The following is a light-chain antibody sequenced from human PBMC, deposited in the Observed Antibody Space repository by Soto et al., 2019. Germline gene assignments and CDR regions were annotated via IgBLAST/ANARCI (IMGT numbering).Light chain of an antibody. V-gene: IGKV1-6*01. CDR3: LQDHNYPRT. J-gene: IGKJ1*01. Sequence: AIQMTQSPSSLSAFVGDRVTITCRASQDIRSELGWYQQKPGKAPKVLISSASTLQSGVPSKFSGSGSGTHFTLTINSLQPEDFATYYCLQDHNYPRTFGQGTKVEIK. CDR2: SAS. CDR1: QDIRSE.